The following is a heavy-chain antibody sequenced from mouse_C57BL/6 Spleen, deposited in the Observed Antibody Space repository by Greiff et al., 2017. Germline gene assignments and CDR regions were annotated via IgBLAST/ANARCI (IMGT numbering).Heavy chain of an antibody. J-gene: IGHJ2*01. Sequence: VQLLQPGAELVRPGSSVKLSCKASGYTFPSYWMAWVKQRPGQGLEWIGNIYTSDSETHYNQKFKDKATLTVDKSYSTAYMQISSLTSEDSAVYDCARHGYYFDDWGQGTTLTVSS. CDR1: GYTFPSYW. CDR3: ARHGYYFDD. V-gene: IGHV1-61*01. D-gene: IGHD2-2*01. CDR2: IYTSDSET.